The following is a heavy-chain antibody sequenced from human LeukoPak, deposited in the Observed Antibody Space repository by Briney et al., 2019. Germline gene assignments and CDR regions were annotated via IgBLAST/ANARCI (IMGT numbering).Heavy chain of an antibody. Sequence: KPSETLSLTCTVSDGSISSYYWSWIRQPAGKGLEWIGRIYTSGSTNYNPSLKSRVTMSVDRSKNQFSLKLSSVTAADTAVYYCARDLLYCSSTSCYDNPWGQGTLVTVSS. CDR1: DGSISSYY. CDR3: ARDLLYCSSTSCYDNP. V-gene: IGHV4-4*07. D-gene: IGHD2-2*01. CDR2: IYTSGST. J-gene: IGHJ5*02.